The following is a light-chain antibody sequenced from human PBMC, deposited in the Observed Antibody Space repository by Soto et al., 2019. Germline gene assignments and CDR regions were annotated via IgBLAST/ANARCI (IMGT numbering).Light chain of an antibody. V-gene: IGKV1-5*03. J-gene: IGKJ1*01. Sequence: DIQMTQSPSTLSASVGDRVTITCRASENSDIRLAWYQQSPGKAPNLLIYMASSLESGVPSRFSGSGSGTEFTLTISSLPPDDFATYYCQQYSSYPWTFGQGTKVDIK. CDR2: MAS. CDR1: ENSDIR. CDR3: QQYSSYPWT.